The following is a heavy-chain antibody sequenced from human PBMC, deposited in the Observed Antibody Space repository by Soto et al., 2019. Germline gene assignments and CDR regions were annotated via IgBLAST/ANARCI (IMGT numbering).Heavy chain of an antibody. D-gene: IGHD6-6*01. CDR3: ASLYSSSSRSFDAFDI. CDR2: IWYDGSNK. Sequence: QVQLVESGGGVVQPGRSLRLSCAASGFTFSSYGMHWVRQAPGKGQEWVAVIWYDGSNKYYADSVKGRFTISRDNSKNTLYLQMNSLRAEDTAVYYCASLYSSSSRSFDAFDIWGQGTMVTVSS. V-gene: IGHV3-33*01. CDR1: GFTFSSYG. J-gene: IGHJ3*02.